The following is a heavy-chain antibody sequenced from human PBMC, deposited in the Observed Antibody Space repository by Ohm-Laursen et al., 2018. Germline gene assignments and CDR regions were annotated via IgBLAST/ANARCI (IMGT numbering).Heavy chain of an antibody. CDR3: AKDLSFQYYYDSSGYQLSFDY. J-gene: IGHJ4*02. V-gene: IGHV3-23*01. Sequence: SLRLSCAASGFTFNTYAMNWVRQAPGKGLEWISAISGGGGSTYYADSVKGHFTISRDNSKSTLYLQMNSLRAEDTAVYYCAKDLSFQYYYDSSGYQLSFDYWGQGTLVTVSS. CDR2: ISGGGGST. D-gene: IGHD3-22*01. CDR1: GFTFNTYA.